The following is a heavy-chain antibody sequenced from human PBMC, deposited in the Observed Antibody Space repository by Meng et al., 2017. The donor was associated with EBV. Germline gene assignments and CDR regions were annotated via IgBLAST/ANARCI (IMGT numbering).Heavy chain of an antibody. CDR3: ARGVEENGSHYPFDS. Sequence: QVQLVQAGSKWKRPGASVKVSCKASGYTFRSYAINWMRQVPGQGLEWMGWINTYSGKATFAQGFTGRFVFSLDTPVTTAHLQISGLKTEDSAVYYCARGVEENGSHYPFDSWGQGTLVTVSS. CDR2: INTYSGKA. V-gene: IGHV7-4-1*02. CDR1: GYTFRSYA. J-gene: IGHJ4*02. D-gene: IGHD1-1*01.